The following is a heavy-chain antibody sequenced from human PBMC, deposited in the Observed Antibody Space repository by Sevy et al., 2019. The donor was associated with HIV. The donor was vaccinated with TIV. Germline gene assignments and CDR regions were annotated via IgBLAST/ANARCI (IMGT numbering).Heavy chain of an antibody. CDR1: GDTFTNNY. CDR3: VRADPDQHFDS. J-gene: IGHJ4*02. V-gene: IGHV1-46*01. Sequence: ASVKVSCKASGDTFTNNYIHWVRQAPGQGLEWMGMVDPSAGNTTYAQKFQGRVTMDSDKSTSILYMDLSRLRSEDTAVYYCVRADPDQHFDSWGQGTLVTVSS. CDR2: VDPSAGNT.